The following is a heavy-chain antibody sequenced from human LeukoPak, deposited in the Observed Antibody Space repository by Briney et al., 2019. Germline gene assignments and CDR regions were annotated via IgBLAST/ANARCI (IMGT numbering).Heavy chain of an antibody. J-gene: IGHJ6*02. V-gene: IGHV4-4*07. CDR1: GGSISSYY. Sequence: PSETLSLTCTVSGGSISSYYWSWIRQPAGKGLEWIGRIYTSGSTNYNPSLKSRVTISVDTSKNQFSLKLSSVTAADTAVYYCARAVNYYGSGSYYRAPYGTDVWGQGTTVTVSS. D-gene: IGHD3-10*01. CDR2: IYTSGST. CDR3: ARAVNYYGSGSYYRAPYGTDV.